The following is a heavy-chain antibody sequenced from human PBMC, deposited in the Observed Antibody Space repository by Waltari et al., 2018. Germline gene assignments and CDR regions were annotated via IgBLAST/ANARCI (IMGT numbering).Heavy chain of an antibody. CDR1: GFTFSSSA. CDR2: FVVGSGNT. CDR3: AASVDTSSRYYYYGMDV. V-gene: IGHV1-58*02. Sequence: QMQLVQSGPEVKKPGTSVKVSCKASGFTFSSSAMHWGRQARGTRLAWVGWFVVGSGNTNYAQNFQGRVTITRDMSTSTAYMEVSSLRSEDTAVYYCAASVDTSSRYYYYGMDVWGQGTTVTVSS. D-gene: IGHD5-18*01. J-gene: IGHJ6*02.